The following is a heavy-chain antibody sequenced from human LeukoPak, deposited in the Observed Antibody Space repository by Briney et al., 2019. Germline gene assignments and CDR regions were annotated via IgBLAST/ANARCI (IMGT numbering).Heavy chain of an antibody. D-gene: IGHD3-9*01. CDR2: ISGSGGST. J-gene: IGHJ4*02. CDR3: AKESYYDILTGYLS. CDR1: GFTFSRYA. V-gene: IGHV3-23*01. Sequence: TGGSLRLSCAASGFTFSRYAMSWVRQAPGKGLEWVSAISGSGGSTYYADSVKGRFTISRDNSKNTLYLQMNSLRAEDTAVYYCAKESYYDILTGYLSWGQGTLVTVSS.